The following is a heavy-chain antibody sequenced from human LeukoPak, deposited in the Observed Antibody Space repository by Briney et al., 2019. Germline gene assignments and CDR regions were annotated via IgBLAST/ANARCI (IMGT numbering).Heavy chain of an antibody. V-gene: IGHV4-34*01. Sequence: PSETLSLTCAVYGGSFSGYYWSWIRQPPGKGLEWIGEINHSGSTNYNPSLKSRVTISVDTSKNQFSLKLSSVTAADTAVYYCARGRRGFGQTWFDRWGQGTLVTVSS. CDR1: GGSFSGYY. J-gene: IGHJ5*02. CDR3: ARGRRGFGQTWFDR. D-gene: IGHD3-10*01. CDR2: INHSGST.